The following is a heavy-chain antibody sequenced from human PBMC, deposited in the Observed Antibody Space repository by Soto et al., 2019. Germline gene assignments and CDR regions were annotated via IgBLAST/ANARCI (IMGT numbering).Heavy chain of an antibody. V-gene: IGHV3-48*03. J-gene: IGHJ4*02. CDR1: GFTFSSYE. CDR3: AISQDRGGRTTFIY. Sequence: LRLSFAASGFTFSSYELNWVRQAPGKGLEWVSYISTSPGVIYYGDSVKGRFTISRDNAKNSLYLQMDSLRAEDTALYYCAISQDRGGRTTFIYWGQGTQVTVSS. CDR2: ISTSPGVI. D-gene: IGHD3-16*01.